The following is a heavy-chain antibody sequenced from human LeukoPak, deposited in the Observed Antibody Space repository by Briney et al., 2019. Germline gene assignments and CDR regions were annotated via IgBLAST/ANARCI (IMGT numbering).Heavy chain of an antibody. CDR1: GGSISSGAYY. CDR2: MYYSGST. CDR3: ARGHVGESRTDY. Sequence: PSETLSLTCTVSGGSISSGAYYWSWIRQHPGKGLEWIGYMYYSGSTYYNPSLKSRVTISADTSKNQFSLKLSSVTAADTAVYYCARGHVGESRTDYWGQGTLVTVSS. D-gene: IGHD3-10*01. V-gene: IGHV4-31*03. J-gene: IGHJ4*02.